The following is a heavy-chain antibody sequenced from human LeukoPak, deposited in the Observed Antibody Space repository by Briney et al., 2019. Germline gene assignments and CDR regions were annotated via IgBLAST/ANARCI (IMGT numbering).Heavy chain of an antibody. CDR2: ISSSSSYI. V-gene: IGHV3-21*04. J-gene: IGHJ4*02. D-gene: IGHD6-13*01. CDR3: ARDVMGIAYRGAFYY. CDR1: GFTFISYS. Sequence: GGSLRLSCAASGFTFISYSMNWVRQAPGKWLEWVSSISSSSSYIYYADSVKGRFTISRDNDKNSLYLQMNSLRAEETAVYYCARDVMGIAYRGAFYYWGQGTLVTVSS.